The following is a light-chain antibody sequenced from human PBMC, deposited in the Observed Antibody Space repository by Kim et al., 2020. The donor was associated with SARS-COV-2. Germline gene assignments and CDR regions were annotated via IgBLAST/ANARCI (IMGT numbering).Light chain of an antibody. V-gene: IGKV3-20*01. CDR1: QSVSSSY. J-gene: IGKJ2*01. CDR2: GAS. CDR3: QQYGSSPPYT. Sequence: EIVLTQSPGTLSLSPGERATLSCRASQSVSSSYLAWYQQKPGQDPRLLIYGASSRATGIPDRFSGSGSGTDFTLTISRLEPEDFAVYYCQQYGSSPPYTFGQGTKLEI.